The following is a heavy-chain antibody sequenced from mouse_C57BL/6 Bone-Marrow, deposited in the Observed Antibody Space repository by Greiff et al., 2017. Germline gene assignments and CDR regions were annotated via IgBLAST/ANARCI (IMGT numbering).Heavy chain of an antibody. V-gene: IGHV1-76*01. J-gene: IGHJ4*01. CDR1: GYTFTDYY. D-gene: IGHD1-1*01. CDR3: ARATVVAFYAMDY. CDR2: IYPGSGNT. Sequence: VHLVESGAELVRPGASVKLSCKASGYTFTDYYINWVKQRPGQGLEWIARIYPGSGNTYYNEKFKGKATLTAEKSSSTAYMQLSSLTSEDSAVYFCARATVVAFYAMDYWGQGTSVTVSS.